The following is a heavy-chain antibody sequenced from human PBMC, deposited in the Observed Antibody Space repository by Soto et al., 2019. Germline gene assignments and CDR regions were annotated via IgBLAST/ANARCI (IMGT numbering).Heavy chain of an antibody. CDR3: AKRGVGYCSITSCYGYYYYYMDV. CDR2: ISGSGGST. J-gene: IGHJ6*03. CDR1: GFTFSSYA. Sequence: GGSLRLSCAASGFTFSSYAMSWVRQAPGKGLEWVSAISGSGGSTYYADSVKGRFTISRDNSKNTLYLQMNSLRAEGTAVYYCAKRGVGYCSITSCYGYYYYYMDVWGKGTRVTVSS. V-gene: IGHV3-23*01. D-gene: IGHD2-2*01.